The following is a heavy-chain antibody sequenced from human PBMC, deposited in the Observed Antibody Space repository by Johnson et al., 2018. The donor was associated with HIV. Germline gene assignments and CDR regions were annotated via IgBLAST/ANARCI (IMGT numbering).Heavy chain of an antibody. CDR2: KWYDGSNK. D-gene: IGHD6-19*01. J-gene: IGHJ3*01. CDR1: GFTFSSYG. Sequence: QVQLVESGGGVVQPGRSLRLSCAASGFTFSSYGMHWVRQAPGKGLEWVAVKWYDGSNKYYADSVKGRFTISRDNSKNSLYLQMNSLRAEDTAVYYCARKQWLEIPSDALDVWGQGTMVTVSS. CDR3: ARKQWLEIPSDALDV. V-gene: IGHV3-33*01.